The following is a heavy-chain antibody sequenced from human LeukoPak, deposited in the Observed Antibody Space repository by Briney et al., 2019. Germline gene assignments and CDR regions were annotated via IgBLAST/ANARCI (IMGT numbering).Heavy chain of an antibody. CDR3: TRPHYDSSGYYYAFDY. Sequence: GGSLRLSCAASGFTLSGSAMHCVPQASGKGLEWGGRIRSKANSYATAYAASVKGRFTISRDDSKNTAYLQMNSLKTEETAVYYCTRPHYDSSGYYYAFDYWGQGTLVTVSS. V-gene: IGHV3-73*01. CDR1: GFTLSGSA. J-gene: IGHJ4*02. CDR2: IRSKANSYAT. D-gene: IGHD3-22*01.